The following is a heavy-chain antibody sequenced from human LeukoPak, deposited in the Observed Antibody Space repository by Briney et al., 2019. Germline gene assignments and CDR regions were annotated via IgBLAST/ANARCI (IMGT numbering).Heavy chain of an antibody. V-gene: IGHV4-30-2*01. J-gene: IGHJ5*02. CDR1: GGSISSGGYY. CDR2: IFHSGST. Sequence: SETLSLTCTVSGGSISSGGYYWSWIRQPPGKGLEWIGYIFHSGSTYYNPSLKSRVTLSVDRSKNQFSLKLSSVTAADTAVYYCARTIVVVPAARCWFDPWGQGTLVTVSS. CDR3: ARTIVVVPAARCWFDP. D-gene: IGHD2-2*01.